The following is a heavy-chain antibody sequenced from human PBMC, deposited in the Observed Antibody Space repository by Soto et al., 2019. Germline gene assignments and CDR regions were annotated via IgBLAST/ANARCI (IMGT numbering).Heavy chain of an antibody. CDR3: ARGYFDSGHGYDL. CDR2: IFTRDSET. CDR1: GQLFNNHW. J-gene: IGHJ5*02. Sequence: PXESLMMSFTGPGQLFNNHWIGLVRQTPGKGLEWMGLIFTRDSETKTSPSFQGHVSFSVDNSINTVYLQWTSLKTTDNGIYFCARGYFDSGHGYDLWGQGTLVTVYS. D-gene: IGHD3-10*01. V-gene: IGHV5-51*01.